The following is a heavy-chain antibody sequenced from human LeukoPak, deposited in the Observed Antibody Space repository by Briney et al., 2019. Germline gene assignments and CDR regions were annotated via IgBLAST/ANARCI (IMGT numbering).Heavy chain of an antibody. V-gene: IGHV3-30*04. Sequence: GGSLRLSCAASGFTFSSYAMHWVRQAPGKGLEWVAVISYDGSNKYYADSVKGRFTISRDNSKNTLYLQMNSLRAEDTAVYYCARDSYDCWSGSPDYWGQGTLVTVSS. J-gene: IGHJ4*02. CDR1: GFTFSSYA. CDR2: ISYDGSNK. CDR3: ARDSYDCWSGSPDY. D-gene: IGHD3-3*01.